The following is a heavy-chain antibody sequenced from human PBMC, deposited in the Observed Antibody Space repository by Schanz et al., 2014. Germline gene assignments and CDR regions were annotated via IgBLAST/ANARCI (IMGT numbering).Heavy chain of an antibody. CDR1: GFGFDDYA. V-gene: IGHV3-20*04. D-gene: IGHD6-13*01. CDR2: INWNGGST. J-gene: IGHJ4*02. Sequence: VQLVESGGGVVRPGGSLRLSCAASGFGFDDYAMSWVRQAPGKGLEWVSGINWNGGSTGYADSVKGRFTISRDNSKNTVNLQMNSLRAEDTAVYYCAKEKEEVAADGSFFDYWGQGTLVTVSS. CDR3: AKEKEEVAADGSFFDY.